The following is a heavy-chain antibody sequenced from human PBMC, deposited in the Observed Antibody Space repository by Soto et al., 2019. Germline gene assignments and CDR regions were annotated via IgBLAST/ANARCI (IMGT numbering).Heavy chain of an antibody. Sequence: QVQLQQWGAGLLKPSETLSLTCAVYGGSFSGYYWSWIRQPPGKGLEWIGEINHSGSTNYNPSLKSRVTISVDTSKNQFSLKMSSVTAADTAVYYCARGIIGVVPAAIYYYYYYMDVWGKGTTVTVSS. D-gene: IGHD2-2*01. CDR1: GGSFSGYY. V-gene: IGHV4-34*01. CDR3: ARGIIGVVPAAIYYYYYYMDV. CDR2: INHSGST. J-gene: IGHJ6*03.